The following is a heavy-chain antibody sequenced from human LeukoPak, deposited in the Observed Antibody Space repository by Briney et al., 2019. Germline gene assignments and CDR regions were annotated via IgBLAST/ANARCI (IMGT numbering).Heavy chain of an antibody. CDR1: EFTFSSYA. CDR3: ARGGGLDV. V-gene: IGHV3-23*01. J-gene: IGHJ6*02. Sequence: PGGSLRLSCVASEFTFSSYAMRWVRQAPGKGLEWVSAISGSGGSTNYADSVKGRFTISRDKSKNTLYLQMSNSRAEDTAVYFCARGGGLDVWGQGATVTVSS. D-gene: IGHD3-16*01. CDR2: ISGSGGST.